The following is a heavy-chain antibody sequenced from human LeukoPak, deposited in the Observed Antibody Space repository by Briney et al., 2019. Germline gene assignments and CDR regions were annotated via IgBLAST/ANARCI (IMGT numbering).Heavy chain of an antibody. D-gene: IGHD3-10*01. CDR1: GGTFSSYA. J-gene: IGHJ4*02. V-gene: IGHV1-69*10. CDR2: IIPILGIA. Sequence: GASVKVSCKASGGTFSSYAISWVRQAPGQGLEWMGGIIPILGIANYAQKFQGRVTITADESTSTAYMDLSSLRSKDTAVYYCATAGLRGVLFPPLDYWGQGTLVTVSS. CDR3: ATAGLRGVLFPPLDY.